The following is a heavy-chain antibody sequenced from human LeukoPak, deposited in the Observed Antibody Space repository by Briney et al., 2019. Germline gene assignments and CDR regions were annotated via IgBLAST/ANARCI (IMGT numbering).Heavy chain of an antibody. CDR2: ISSSSSYI. V-gene: IGHV3-21*01. CDR1: GFTFSSYA. J-gene: IGHJ4*02. D-gene: IGHD4-17*01. CDR3: ARASGSTVMGYFDY. Sequence: GGSLRLSCAASGFTFSSYAMNWVRQAPGKGLEWVSSISSSSSYIYYADSVKGRFTISRDNAKNSLYLQMNSLRAEDTAVYYCARASGSTVMGYFDYWGQGTLVTVSS.